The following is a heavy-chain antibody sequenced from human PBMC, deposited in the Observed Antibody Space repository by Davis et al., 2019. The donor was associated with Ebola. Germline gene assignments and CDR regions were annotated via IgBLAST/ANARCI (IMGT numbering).Heavy chain of an antibody. D-gene: IGHD5-12*01. CDR1: GFTFSDHY. V-gene: IGHV3-21*01. CDR2: ISSSSSYI. Sequence: GESLKISCAASGFTFSDHYMDWVRQAPGKGLEWVSSISSSSSYIYYADSVKGRFTISRDNAKNSLYLQMNSLRAEDTAVYYCAREPGYSGYDLIYYYMDVWGKGTTVTVSS. CDR3: AREPGYSGYDLIYYYMDV. J-gene: IGHJ6*03.